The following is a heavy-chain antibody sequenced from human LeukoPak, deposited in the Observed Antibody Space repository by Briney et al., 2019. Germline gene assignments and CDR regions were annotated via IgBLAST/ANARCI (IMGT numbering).Heavy chain of an antibody. Sequence: SETLPLTCAVYGGSFSGYYWSWIRQPPGKGLEWIGEINHSGSTNYNPSLKSRVTIPVDTSKNQFSLKLSSVTAEDTAVYYCARGRYDSSGSYSLFDYWGQGTLVTVSS. CDR3: ARGRYDSSGSYSLFDY. CDR1: GGSFSGYY. J-gene: IGHJ4*02. D-gene: IGHD3-22*01. CDR2: INHSGST. V-gene: IGHV4-34*01.